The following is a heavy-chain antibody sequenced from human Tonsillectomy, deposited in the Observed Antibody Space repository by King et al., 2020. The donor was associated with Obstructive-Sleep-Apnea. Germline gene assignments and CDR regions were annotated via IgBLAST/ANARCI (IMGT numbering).Heavy chain of an antibody. CDR1: GFIFTNYW. V-gene: IGHV3-7*04. CDR2: IRQDGSEK. D-gene: IGHD3-10*01. J-gene: IGHJ4*02. CDR3: VRGWFFFGEATSGRSSDF. Sequence: VQLVESGGGSVQPGGSLTLSCAASGFIFTNYWMSWVRQAPGKGLEWVAKIRQDGSEKYYVDSVKGRFTISRDDADSSLFQQMNSLRAEDTAVYYCVRGWFFFGEATSGRSSDFWGQGTLVTVSS.